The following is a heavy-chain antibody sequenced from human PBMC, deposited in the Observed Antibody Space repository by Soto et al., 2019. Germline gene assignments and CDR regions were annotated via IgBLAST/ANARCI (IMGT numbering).Heavy chain of an antibody. Sequence: QLQLQESGPGLVKPSETLSLTCTVSGGSISSSTYYWGWIRQPPGKGLEWIGSIYYSGSTYYNPSLKSRVTISVDTSKNQFSLKLSSVTAADTAVYYCARPLQYYYYMDVWGKGTTVTVSS. J-gene: IGHJ6*03. V-gene: IGHV4-39*01. CDR2: IYYSGST. CDR3: ARPLQYYYYMDV. CDR1: GGSISSSTYY.